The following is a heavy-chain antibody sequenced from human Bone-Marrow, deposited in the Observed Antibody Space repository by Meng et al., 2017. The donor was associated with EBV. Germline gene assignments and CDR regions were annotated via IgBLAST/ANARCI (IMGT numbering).Heavy chain of an antibody. J-gene: IGHJ4*02. CDR1: GGCISSGGYY. D-gene: IGHD4-17*01. CDR2: IYYSGST. Sequence: VPRQEAGPWLVKPSACPSCAVAGPGGCISSGGYYWSWSRQPPGKGLEWIGYIYYSGSTDNNPSLKSRVTISVDTSKNQFSLKLSSVTAADTAVYYCARADDGDYYFDYWGQGTLVTVSS. V-gene: IGHV4-30-4*01. CDR3: ARADDGDYYFDY.